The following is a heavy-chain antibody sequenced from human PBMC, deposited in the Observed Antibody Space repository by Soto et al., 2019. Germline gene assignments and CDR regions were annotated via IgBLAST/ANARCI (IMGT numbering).Heavy chain of an antibody. D-gene: IGHD3-9*01. Sequence: QVQLQGSGPGLVRPSETLSLTCTVSGASISTNHHNWAWVRQPPGKGLEWMGNIHYRGDTYFNPSLGSRLSMSVDTSKNQFSPKLTSVTAADTAVYYCARLPTGYPNWFDPWGQGTLVTVSS. CDR1: GASISTNHHN. CDR2: IHYRGDT. J-gene: IGHJ5*02. CDR3: ARLPTGYPNWFDP. V-gene: IGHV4-39*01.